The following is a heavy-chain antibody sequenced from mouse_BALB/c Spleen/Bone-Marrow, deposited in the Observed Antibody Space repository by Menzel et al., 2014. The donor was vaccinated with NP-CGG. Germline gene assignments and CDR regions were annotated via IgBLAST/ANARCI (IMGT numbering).Heavy chain of an antibody. CDR3: ARDLLRFHFDY. D-gene: IGHD1-1*01. CDR1: GYTFTSYW. Sequence: QVQLQQPGAELVKPGASVKLSCKASGYTFTSYWMHWVKQRPGQGLEWIGEINPSNGRTNYNEKFKSKATMTVDKSSSTAYMELGRLTSEDSAIYHCARDLLRFHFDYRGQGPPLT. V-gene: IGHV1S81*02. J-gene: IGHJ2*01. CDR2: INPSNGRT.